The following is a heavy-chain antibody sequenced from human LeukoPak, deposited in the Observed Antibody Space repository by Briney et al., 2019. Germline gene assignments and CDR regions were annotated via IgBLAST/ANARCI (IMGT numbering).Heavy chain of an antibody. Sequence: GGSLRLSCAASTFTFSNAWMSWVGQAPGKGLEWVGRIKSKSDGGTTDYAAPVKGRFTISRDDSKNTLYLQMNSLKTEDTAVYYCTTAPRGYCSGGSCSYAFDIRGQGTMVTVSS. J-gene: IGHJ3*02. CDR1: TFTFSNAW. CDR3: TTAPRGYCSGGSCSYAFDI. CDR2: IKSKSDGGTT. V-gene: IGHV3-15*01. D-gene: IGHD2-15*01.